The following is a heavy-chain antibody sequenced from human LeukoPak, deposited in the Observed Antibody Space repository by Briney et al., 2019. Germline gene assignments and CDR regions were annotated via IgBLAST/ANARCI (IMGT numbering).Heavy chain of an antibody. CDR3: AKGQTFGGVIAIPAFDY. J-gene: IGHJ4*02. V-gene: IGHV3-23*01. CDR2: ISGSGGST. D-gene: IGHD3-16*02. CDR1: GFTFSSYA. Sequence: PGGSLRLSCAASGFTFSSYAMSWVRQAPGKGLEWVSAISGSGGSTYYADSVKGRFTISRDNSKNTLYLQMNSLRAEDTAVYYCAKGQTFGGVIAIPAFDYWGQGTLVTVSS.